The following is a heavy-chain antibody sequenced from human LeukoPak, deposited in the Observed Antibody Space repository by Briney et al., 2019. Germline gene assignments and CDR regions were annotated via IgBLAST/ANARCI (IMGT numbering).Heavy chain of an antibody. CDR2: IFHSGAT. J-gene: IGHJ4*02. D-gene: IGHD3-22*01. Sequence: PSETLSLTCAVSGDSISSSNWWSWVRQPPGKGLEWIGEIFHSGATNYNPSLKSRVTILVDKSKNQFSLKLSSVTAADTAVYYCAKDRAYDSSGHYRLGYWGQGTLVTVSS. CDR1: GDSISSSNW. CDR3: AKDRAYDSSGHYRLGY. V-gene: IGHV4-4*02.